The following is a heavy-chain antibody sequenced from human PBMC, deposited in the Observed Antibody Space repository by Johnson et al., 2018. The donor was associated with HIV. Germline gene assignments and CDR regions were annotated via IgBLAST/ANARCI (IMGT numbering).Heavy chain of an antibody. D-gene: IGHD3-22*01. V-gene: IGHV3-11*01. CDR1: GFTFSDYY. CDR3: VRVAYYYDSSGYSAFDI. CDR2: IRSSGSTI. Sequence: QVQLVESGGGLVKPGGSLRLSCAASGFTFSDYYMNWIRQAPGKGLEWVSYIRSSGSTIYYADSVKGRFTISRDNAKNTLYLQMNSLRAEDTALYYCVRVAYYYDSSGYSAFDIWGQGTMVTVSS. J-gene: IGHJ3*02.